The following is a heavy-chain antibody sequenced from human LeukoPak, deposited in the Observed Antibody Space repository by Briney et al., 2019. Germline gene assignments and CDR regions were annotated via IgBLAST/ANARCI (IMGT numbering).Heavy chain of an antibody. J-gene: IGHJ4*02. D-gene: IGHD5-12*01. Sequence: SVKVSCKASGGTFSSYAISWVRQAPGQGLEWMGRIIPILGIANYAQKLQGRVTITADKSTSTAYMELSSLRSEDAAVYYCAREPSPRERIVATYFDYWGQGTLVTVSS. CDR2: IIPILGIA. CDR1: GGTFSSYA. V-gene: IGHV1-69*04. CDR3: AREPSPRERIVATYFDY.